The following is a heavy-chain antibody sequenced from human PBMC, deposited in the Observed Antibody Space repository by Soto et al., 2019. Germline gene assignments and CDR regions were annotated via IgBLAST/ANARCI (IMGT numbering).Heavy chain of an antibody. CDR2: ISSSSSYI. V-gene: IGHV3-21*01. J-gene: IGHJ4*02. Sequence: GGSLRLSCAASGFTFGSYSMNWVRQAPGKGLEWVSSISSSSSYIYYADSVKGRFTISRDNAKNSLYLQMNSLRAEDTAVYYCARGKGDYDSSGYYYLYYFDYWGRGTLVTVSS. CDR1: GFTFGSYS. D-gene: IGHD3-22*01. CDR3: ARGKGDYDSSGYYYLYYFDY.